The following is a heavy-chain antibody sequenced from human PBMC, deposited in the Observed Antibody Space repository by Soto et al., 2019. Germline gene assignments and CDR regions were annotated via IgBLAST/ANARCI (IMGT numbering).Heavy chain of an antibody. CDR2: IYSSGST. CDR1: GGSISSYY. Sequence: PSETLSLTCTVAGGSISSYYWNWIRQPAGKGLEWIGRIYSSGSTNYNPSLKSRVTMSVDTSKNQFSLKVNSVTAADTAVYYCARMGYGTTDTSGYYLFASWGQGTLVPVSS. J-gene: IGHJ5*01. CDR3: ARMGYGTTDTSGYYLFAS. D-gene: IGHD3-22*01. V-gene: IGHV4-4*07.